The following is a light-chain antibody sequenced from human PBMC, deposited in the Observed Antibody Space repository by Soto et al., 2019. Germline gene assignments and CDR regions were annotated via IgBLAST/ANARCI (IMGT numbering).Light chain of an antibody. CDR3: AAWDDSLNGWV. J-gene: IGLJ3*02. Sequence: QSVLTQPPSASGTPGQRVTIFCSGSSSNIGSNTVNWYQQLPGTAPKLLIYSNNQRPSGVPDRFSGSKSGTSGSLAISGLQSEDEADYYCAAWDDSLNGWVFGGGTKLTDL. V-gene: IGLV1-44*01. CDR2: SNN. CDR1: SSNIGSNT.